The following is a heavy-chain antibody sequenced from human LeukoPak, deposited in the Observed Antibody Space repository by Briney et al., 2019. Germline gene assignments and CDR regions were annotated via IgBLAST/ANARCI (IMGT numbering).Heavy chain of an antibody. CDR2: ISYDGSNK. D-gene: IGHD3-10*01. V-gene: IGHV3-30*18. CDR3: AKGLWVVRGVIGDAFDI. Sequence: GGSLRLSCAASGFTFSNYGMHWVRQAPGKGLEWVAVISYDGSNKYYADSVKGRFAIFRDNSKNTLYLQMNSLRAEDTAVYYCAKGLWVVRGVIGDAFDIWGQGTMVTVSP. J-gene: IGHJ3*02. CDR1: GFTFSNYG.